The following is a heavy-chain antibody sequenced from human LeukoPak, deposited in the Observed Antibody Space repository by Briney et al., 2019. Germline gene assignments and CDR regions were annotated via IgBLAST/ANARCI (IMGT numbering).Heavy chain of an antibody. V-gene: IGHV1-2*02. CDR2: INPNSGGT. Sequence: GASVKVSCKASGYTFTGYYMHWVRQAPGQGLEWMGWINPNSGGTNYAQKFQGRVTMTRDASISTAYMELSRLRSDDTAVYYCARSQPADAEYGDYGYWGQGTLVTVSS. D-gene: IGHD4-17*01. J-gene: IGHJ4*02. CDR3: ARSQPADAEYGDYGY. CDR1: GYTFTGYY.